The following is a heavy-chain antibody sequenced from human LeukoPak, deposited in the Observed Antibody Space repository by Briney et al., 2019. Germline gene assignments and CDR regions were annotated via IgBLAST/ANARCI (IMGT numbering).Heavy chain of an antibody. J-gene: IGHJ4*02. Sequence: SGPTLVNPTQTLTLTCTFSGFSLSTSGMCVSWIRQPPGKALEWLARIDWDDDKYYSTSLKTRLTISKDTSKNQVVLTMTNTDPVDTATYYCARDSGSYHRSLDYWGQGTPVTVSS. V-gene: IGHV2-70*11. CDR3: ARDSGSYHRSLDY. CDR2: IDWDDDK. D-gene: IGHD1-26*01. CDR1: GFSLSTSGMC.